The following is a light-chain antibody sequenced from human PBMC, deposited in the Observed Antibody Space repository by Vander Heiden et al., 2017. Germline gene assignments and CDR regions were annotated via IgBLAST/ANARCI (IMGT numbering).Light chain of an antibody. J-gene: IGLJ3*02. Sequence: QSALTQPRSVSGSPGQSATISCTGTSSAVGGYNYVSWYQQHPGKAPKLMIYDVSKRPSGVPDRFSGSKSGNTASLTISGLQAEDEADYYCCSYAGSYTWVFGGGTKLTVL. CDR1: SSAVGGYNY. V-gene: IGLV2-11*01. CDR3: CSYAGSYTWV. CDR2: DVS.